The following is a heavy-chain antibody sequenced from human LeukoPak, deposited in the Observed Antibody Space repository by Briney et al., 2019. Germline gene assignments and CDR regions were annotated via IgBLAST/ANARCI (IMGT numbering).Heavy chain of an antibody. J-gene: IGHJ4*02. D-gene: IGHD5-24*01. CDR1: GGSISSDY. V-gene: IGHV4-59*01. Sequence: SETLSLTCTVSGGSISSDYWSWIRQPPGKGLEWIGYISYRGTTNYKPSLKSRVTISVDTSKNQFFLKLSPGTDADTAVYCCARASETATIVDYWGQGTLVTVSS. CDR3: ARASETATIVDY. CDR2: ISYRGTT.